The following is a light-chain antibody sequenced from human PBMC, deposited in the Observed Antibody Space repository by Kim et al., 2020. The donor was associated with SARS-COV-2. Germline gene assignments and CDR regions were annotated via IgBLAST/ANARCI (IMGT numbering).Light chain of an antibody. J-gene: IGLJ3*02. V-gene: IGLV2-11*01. CDR3: CSYAGGYAWV. CDR1: SSDVGGYAY. Sequence: QSALTQPRSVSGSPGQSVTISCTGTSSDVGGYAYVSWYQHHPGKAPKLMIYDVSKRPSGVPDRFSGSKSGSTASLTISGLRAEDEADYYCCSYAGGYAWVFGGGTKVTVL. CDR2: DVS.